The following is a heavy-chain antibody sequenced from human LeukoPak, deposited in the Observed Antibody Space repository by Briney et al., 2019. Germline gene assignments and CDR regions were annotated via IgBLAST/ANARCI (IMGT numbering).Heavy chain of an antibody. CDR3: ARGLVPGFLDY. D-gene: IGHD4-11*01. J-gene: IGHJ4*02. CDR2: INSDESIT. CDR1: GFTLSRSW. V-gene: IGHV3-74*01. Sequence: GGSLRLSCAASGFTLSRSWMYWVRQAPGKGLVWVSRINSDESITTYADSVKGRFTISRDNAKNTLYLQMNSLRAEDTAVYYCARGLVPGFLDYWGQGTPVTVSS.